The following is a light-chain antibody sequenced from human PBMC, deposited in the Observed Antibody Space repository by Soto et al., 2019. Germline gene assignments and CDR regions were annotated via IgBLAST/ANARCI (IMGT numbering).Light chain of an antibody. CDR2: EVS. Sequence: QSALTQPASVSGSPGQSITISCTGNSSDVGAYNYVSWYQQHPGKAPKLMIFEVSNRPSRISNRFSGSKSGNTASLTISGLQAEDEADYYCSSYTTSSTLVIFGGGTKLTVL. J-gene: IGLJ2*01. CDR1: SSDVGAYNY. CDR3: SSYTTSSTLVI. V-gene: IGLV2-14*01.